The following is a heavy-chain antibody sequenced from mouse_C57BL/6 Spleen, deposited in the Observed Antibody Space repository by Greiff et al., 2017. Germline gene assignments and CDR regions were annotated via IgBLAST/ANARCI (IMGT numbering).Heavy chain of an antibody. CDR2: INPSSGYT. CDR3: ARSSYYDYLWFAY. V-gene: IGHV1-4*01. J-gene: IGHJ3*01. Sequence: QVQLQQSGAELVRPGASVKMSCKASGYTFTSYTMHWVKQRPGQGLEWIGYINPSSGYTKYNQKFKDKATMTADKSSSTAYMQLSSLTSEDSAVYYCARSSYYDYLWFAYWGQGTLVTVSA. D-gene: IGHD2-4*01. CDR1: GYTFTSYT.